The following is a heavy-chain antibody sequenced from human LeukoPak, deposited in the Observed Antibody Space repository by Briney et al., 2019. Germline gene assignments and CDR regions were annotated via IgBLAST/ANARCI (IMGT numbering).Heavy chain of an antibody. CDR2: IYYSGST. J-gene: IGHJ4*02. CDR3: AGEMWLRGIDY. D-gene: IGHD5-12*01. CDR1: GGSISSYY. Sequence: SETLSLTSTVSGGSISSYYWSWIRQPPGKGLEWIGYIYYSGSTNYNPSLKSRVTISVDTSKNQFSLKLSSVTAADTAVYYCAGEMWLRGIDYWGQGTLVTV. V-gene: IGHV4-59*01.